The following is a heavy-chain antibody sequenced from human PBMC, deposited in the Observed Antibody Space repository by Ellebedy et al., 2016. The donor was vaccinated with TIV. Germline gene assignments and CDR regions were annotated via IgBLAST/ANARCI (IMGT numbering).Heavy chain of an antibody. D-gene: IGHD6-13*01. CDR2: IKQDGSEK. CDR1: GFTFSGYW. V-gene: IGHV3-7*01. Sequence: PWGSLRLSCAASGFTFSGYWMSWVRQAPGKGLEWVANIKQDGSEKYYVDSVKGRFTISRDNAKNSLYLQMDSLRAEDTAVYDCARPSWYVYWGQGTLVTVSS. CDR3: ARPSWYVY. J-gene: IGHJ4*02.